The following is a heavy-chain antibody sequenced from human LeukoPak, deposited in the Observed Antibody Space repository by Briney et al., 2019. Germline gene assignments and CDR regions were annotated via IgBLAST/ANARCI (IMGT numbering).Heavy chain of an antibody. CDR1: GFIFSTYG. V-gene: IGHV3-30*02. J-gene: IGHJ6*03. D-gene: IGHD1-26*01. CDR2: RRYDGSSE. CDR3: ARNSGRYFYYYYMDV. Sequence: PGGSLRLSCAPSGFIFSTYGMHWVRQAPGKRLEWVAFRRYDGSSEYYADSVKGRFTLSRDNSKNTLYLQMNSLRADDTAVYYCARNSGRYFYYYYMDVWGKGTTVTVSS.